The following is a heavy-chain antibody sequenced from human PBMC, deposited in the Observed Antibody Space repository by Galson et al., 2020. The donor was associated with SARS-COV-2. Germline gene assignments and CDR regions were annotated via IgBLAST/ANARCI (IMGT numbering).Heavy chain of an antibody. CDR2: KDPGDTYT. CDR3: ARHGASSGWYEGIDY. CDR1: GYSFTDYL. D-gene: IGHD6-19*01. Sequence: GESLKISCQVSGYSFTDYLIGWARQMPGKGLQWMGVKDPGDTYTIFSPSFQGQVTVSVDKSINAADLQWSSLKASDTGMYYCARHGASSGWYEGIDYWGQGTLVTVSS. J-gene: IGHJ4*02. V-gene: IGHV5-51*01.